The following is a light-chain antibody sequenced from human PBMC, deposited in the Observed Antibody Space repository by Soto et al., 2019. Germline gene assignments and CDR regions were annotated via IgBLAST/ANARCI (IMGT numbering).Light chain of an antibody. CDR2: HVS. CDR3: CSYTTSTTYV. CDR1: NGDVGNYNY. J-gene: IGLJ1*01. V-gene: IGLV2-14*03. Sequence: QSVLTQPASVSGSPGQSITISCTGTNGDVGNYNYVSWYQHHPGKAPKLMIYHVSYRPSGVSNRFSASKSGNTASLTISGLQAEDESYYYCCSYTTSTTYVFGTGTKVTVL.